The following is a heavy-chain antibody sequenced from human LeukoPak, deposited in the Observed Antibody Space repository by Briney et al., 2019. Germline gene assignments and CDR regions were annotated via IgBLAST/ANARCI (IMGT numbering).Heavy chain of an antibody. J-gene: IGHJ4*02. CDR1: GFTFSDYN. Sequence: GGSLRLSCAASGFTFSDYNMRWIRQAPGKGLEWVSFIYSGTIHYSDSVKGRFTISRDNSKNTLYLQMNSLRAEDTAVYYCARRAGAYSHPYDYWGQGTLVTVSS. CDR3: ARRAGAYSHPYDY. CDR2: IYSGTI. D-gene: IGHD4/OR15-4a*01. V-gene: IGHV3-53*01.